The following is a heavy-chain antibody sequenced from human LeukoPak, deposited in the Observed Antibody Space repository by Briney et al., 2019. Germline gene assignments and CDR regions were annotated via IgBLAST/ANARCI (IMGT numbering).Heavy chain of an antibody. CDR2: MNPNSGNT. CDR1: GYTFTSYD. CDR3: ARIAPARRYYYDSSGSDY. V-gene: IGHV1-8*02. J-gene: IGHJ4*02. D-gene: IGHD3-22*01. Sequence: ASVKVSCKASGYTFTSYDINWVRQATGQGLEWMGWMNPNSGNTGYAQKFQGRVTMTRDMSTSTVYMELSSLRSEDTAVYYCARIAPARRYYYDSSGSDYWGQGTLVTVSS.